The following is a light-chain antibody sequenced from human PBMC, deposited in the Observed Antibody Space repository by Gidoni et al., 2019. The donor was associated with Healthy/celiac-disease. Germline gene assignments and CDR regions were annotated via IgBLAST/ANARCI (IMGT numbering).Light chain of an antibody. Sequence: NFMLTQPHSVSESPGKTVTIPCTRSSGSIASNYVQWYQQRPGSAPTTVIYEDNQRPSGVPDRFSGSIDSSSNSASLTISGLKTEDEADYYCQSYDSSITVFGGGTKLTVL. CDR2: EDN. J-gene: IGLJ3*02. CDR1: SGSIASNY. CDR3: QSYDSSITV. V-gene: IGLV6-57*04.